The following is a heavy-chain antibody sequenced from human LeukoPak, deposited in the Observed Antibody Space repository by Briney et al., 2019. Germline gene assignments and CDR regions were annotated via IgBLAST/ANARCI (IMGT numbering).Heavy chain of an antibody. CDR3: ARGLDY. CDR2: VKQDGSGK. CDR1: GFTFTNYW. Sequence: GGSLRLSCAASGFTFTNYWMDWVRQAPGKGLEWVANVKQDGSGKYYVDSVKGRFTISRDNAKNSLSLQMDSLRAEDTALYYCARGLDYWGQGTLVTVSS. V-gene: IGHV3-7*01. J-gene: IGHJ4*02.